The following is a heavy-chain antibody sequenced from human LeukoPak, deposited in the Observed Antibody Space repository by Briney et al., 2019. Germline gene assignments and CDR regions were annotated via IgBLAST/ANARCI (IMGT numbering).Heavy chain of an antibody. D-gene: IGHD5-12*01. CDR2: FDPEEGAT. Sequence: ASVKISCKLSGYALITTSVHWVRQAPGKGLKWMGGFDPEEGATMYAQKFLGRITMTEDTSTDTTYMELTSLTSEDTAIYYCVTDLPSGYDDVYFDHWGQGTPVTVSS. J-gene: IGHJ4*02. V-gene: IGHV1-24*01. CDR1: GYALITTS. CDR3: VTDLPSGYDDVYFDH.